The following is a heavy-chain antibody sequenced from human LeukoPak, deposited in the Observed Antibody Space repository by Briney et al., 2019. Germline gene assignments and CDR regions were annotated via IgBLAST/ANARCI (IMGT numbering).Heavy chain of an antibody. J-gene: IGHJ4*02. CDR2: IYYSGST. V-gene: IGHV4-39*01. D-gene: IGHD4-17*01. CDR3: ASLNDYGDYG. CDR1: GGSISSSSYY. Sequence: SETLPLTCTVSGGSISSSSYYWGWLRQPPGKGLEWIGSIYYSGSTYYNPSLKSRVTISVDTSKNQFSLKLSSVTAADTAVYYCASLNDYGDYGWGQGTLVTVSS.